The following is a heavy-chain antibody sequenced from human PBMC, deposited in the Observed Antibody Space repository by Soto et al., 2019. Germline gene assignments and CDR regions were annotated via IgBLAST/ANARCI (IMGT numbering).Heavy chain of an antibody. CDR3: AKERATTTAFDY. Sequence: GGSLRLSCAASGFTFSRDGMSWVRQAPGKELEWVSLITDNGGRTYYADSVKGRFTISRDNTKNTLFLQMNSLRAEDTAVYYCAKERATTTAFDYWGQGALVTVSS. CDR1: GFTFSRDG. CDR2: ITDNGGRT. D-gene: IGHD4-17*01. V-gene: IGHV3-23*01. J-gene: IGHJ4*02.